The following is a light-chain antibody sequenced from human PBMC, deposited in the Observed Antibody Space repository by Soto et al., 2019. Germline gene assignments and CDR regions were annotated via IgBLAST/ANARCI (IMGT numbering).Light chain of an antibody. J-gene: IGKJ2*01. CDR3: QQYGGSPPYT. Sequence: EIVLTQSPGTLSLSPGERATLSCRASHSISSSFLAWFQQKPGQAPRLLIYGASYRATGIPDRFSGSGSETDFTLTISGLEPDDFAVYYCQQYGGSPPYTFGQGTKLEI. V-gene: IGKV3-20*01. CDR2: GAS. CDR1: HSISSSF.